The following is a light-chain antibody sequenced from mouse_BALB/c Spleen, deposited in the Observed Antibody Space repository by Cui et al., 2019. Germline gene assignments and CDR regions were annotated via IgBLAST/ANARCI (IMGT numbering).Light chain of an antibody. Sequence: QIVLNQSPAIMSASPGEKVTMTCSVSSSVSYMYWYQQKPGSSPRLLIYDTSNLASGVPVRFSGSGSGTSYSLTISRMEAEDAATYYCQQWSSYPRTFGGGTKLEIK. J-gene: IGKJ1*01. V-gene: IGKV4-55*01. CDR1: SSVSY. CDR3: QQWSSYPRT. CDR2: DTS.